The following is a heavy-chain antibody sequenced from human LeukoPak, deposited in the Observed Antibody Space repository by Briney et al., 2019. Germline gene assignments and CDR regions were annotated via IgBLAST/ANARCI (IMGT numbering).Heavy chain of an antibody. CDR1: GFTFSSYG. Sequence: TGRSLRLSCAAAGFTFSSYGMHWVRQAPGKGLEWVAVIWYDGSNKYYADSVKGRFTISRDNSMNTLYLQMNRLRAENTAVYYCAREVCGYYDSSGDCWFDPWGQGTLVTVSS. V-gene: IGHV3-33*01. CDR3: AREVCGYYDSSGDCWFDP. CDR2: IWYDGSNK. D-gene: IGHD3-22*01. J-gene: IGHJ5*02.